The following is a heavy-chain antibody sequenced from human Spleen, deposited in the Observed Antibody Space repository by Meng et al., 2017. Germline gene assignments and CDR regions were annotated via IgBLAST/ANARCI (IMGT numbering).Heavy chain of an antibody. Sequence: ASVKVSCKASGGTFSSYAISWVRQAPGRGLEWMGWMTPNSGNAAYAQNFQGRITITMDISINTAYLELRSLRSDDTAVYYCARRHLYGSAWFGLGYWGQGTLVTVSS. CDR3: ARRHLYGSAWFGLGY. V-gene: IGHV1-8*03. D-gene: IGHD6-19*01. CDR1: GGTFSSYA. J-gene: IGHJ4*02. CDR2: MTPNSGNA.